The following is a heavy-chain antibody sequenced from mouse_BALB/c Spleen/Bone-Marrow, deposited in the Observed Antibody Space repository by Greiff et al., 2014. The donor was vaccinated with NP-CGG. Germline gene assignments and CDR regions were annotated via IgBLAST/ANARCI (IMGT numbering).Heavy chain of an antibody. Sequence: VNVVESGPGLVKPSQSLSITCTVSGFSLTSYGVHWVRQSLGKGLEWLGVIWSGGSTDYNAAFISRLNISKDNSKSQVFFKMNSLQAKDAAIYDCARRKSGKGYFDYWGQGTTLTVSS. J-gene: IGHJ2*01. V-gene: IGHV2-2*02. CDR2: IWSGGST. D-gene: IGHD1-3*01. CDR3: ARRKSGKGYFDY. CDR1: GFSLTSYG.